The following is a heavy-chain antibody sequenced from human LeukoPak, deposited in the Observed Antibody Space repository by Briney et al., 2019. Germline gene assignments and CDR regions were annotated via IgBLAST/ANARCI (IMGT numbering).Heavy chain of an antibody. J-gene: IGHJ1*01. V-gene: IGHV1-2*02. CDR3: ATDYFDSSGYYYYLFPH. Sequence: ASVKVSCKASGHTFTGYYMHWVRQAPGQGLEWMGWINANSGDTNYAQKFQGRVTMTRDTSISTAYMELSSLGSEDTAVYFCATDYFDSSGYYYYLFPHWGQGTLVTVSS. CDR2: INANSGDT. D-gene: IGHD3-22*01. CDR1: GHTFTGYY.